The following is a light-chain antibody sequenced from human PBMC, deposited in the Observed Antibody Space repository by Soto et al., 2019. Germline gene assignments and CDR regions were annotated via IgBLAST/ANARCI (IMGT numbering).Light chain of an antibody. CDR1: NSDVGRYNY. J-gene: IGLJ3*02. V-gene: IGLV2-14*01. Sequence: QSALTQPASVSGSPGQSITISCTGTNSDVGRYNYVYWYQQHPGKAPRLMIYEVINRPSGISNRFSGSKSGNTASLTISGLQTEDEADYYCSSYTSSGTWVFGGGTKLTVL. CDR2: EVI. CDR3: SSYTSSGTWV.